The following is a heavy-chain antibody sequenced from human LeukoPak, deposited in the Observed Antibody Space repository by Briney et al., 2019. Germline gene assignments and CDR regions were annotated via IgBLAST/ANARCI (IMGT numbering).Heavy chain of an antibody. Sequence: GGSLRLSCAASGFTVSNSYMNWVRQVPGKGLEWVGRIKSKTDGGTTDYAAPVKGRFTISRDDSKNTLYLQMNSLKTEDTAVYYCTTATGKIVVVVVDYMDVWGKGTTVTVSS. CDR1: GFTVSNSY. D-gene: IGHD2-15*01. V-gene: IGHV3-15*01. J-gene: IGHJ6*03. CDR2: IKSKTDGGTT. CDR3: TTATGKIVVVVVDYMDV.